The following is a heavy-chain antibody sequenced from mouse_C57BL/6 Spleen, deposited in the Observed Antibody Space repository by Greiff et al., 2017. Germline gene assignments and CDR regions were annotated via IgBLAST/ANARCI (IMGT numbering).Heavy chain of an antibody. D-gene: IGHD1-1*01. Sequence: EVKLMESGAELVKPGASVKLSCTASGFNIKDYYMHWVKQRTEQGLEWIGRIDPEDGETKYAPKFQGKATITADTSSNTAYLQLSSLTSEDTAVFDCAVLITTVVDFDYWGQGTTLTVSS. CDR3: AVLITTVVDFDY. J-gene: IGHJ2*01. CDR1: GFNIKDYY. V-gene: IGHV14-2*01. CDR2: IDPEDGET.